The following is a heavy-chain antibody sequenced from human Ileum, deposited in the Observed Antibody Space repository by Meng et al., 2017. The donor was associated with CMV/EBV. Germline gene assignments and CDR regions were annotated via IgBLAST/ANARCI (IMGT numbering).Heavy chain of an antibody. V-gene: IGHV1-45*02. J-gene: IGHJ5*01. CDR1: GDPFTYPY. CDR3: VRSSLYGDPYFFDS. CDR2: ITINNGNT. D-gene: IGHD2-21*01. Sequence: QMRLVQCGAEVKTAGSSVKISCKASGDPFTYPYLHWVRQASGQALECMGWITINNGNTHYAQRFQDRLTITRHNSLHTAYMELTSQTSRDTGVYFCVRSSLYGDPYFFDSWGQGTLVTVSS.